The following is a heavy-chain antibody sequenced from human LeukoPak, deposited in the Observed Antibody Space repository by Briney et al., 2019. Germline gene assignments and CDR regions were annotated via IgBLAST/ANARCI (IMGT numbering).Heavy chain of an antibody. J-gene: IGHJ6*03. V-gene: IGHV3-7*01. D-gene: IGHD2-2*01. CDR2: INQDGSEK. CDR3: ARNPGVTAGRGYYYYMDV. CDR1: GGSISSSSYY. Sequence: PSETLSLTCTVSGGSISSSSYYWGWIRQPPGKGLQWVANINQDGSEKYFVDSVKGRFTISRDNAKNSLYLHMNSLRAEDTAVYYCARNPGVTAGRGYYYYMDVWGKGTTVTVSS.